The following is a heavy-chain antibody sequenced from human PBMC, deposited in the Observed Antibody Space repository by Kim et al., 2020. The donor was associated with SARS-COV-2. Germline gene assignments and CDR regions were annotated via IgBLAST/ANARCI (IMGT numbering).Heavy chain of an antibody. D-gene: IGHD4-17*01. V-gene: IGHV4-39*01. J-gene: IGHJ4*02. Sequence: YNPSLTSRVPISVDTSKNQFSLKLSSVTAADTAVYYCASSHDYGDYYFDYWGQGTLVTVSS. CDR3: ASSHDYGDYYFDY.